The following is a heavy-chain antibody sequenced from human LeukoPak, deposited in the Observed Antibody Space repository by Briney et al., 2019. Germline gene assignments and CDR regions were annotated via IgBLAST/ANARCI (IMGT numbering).Heavy chain of an antibody. CDR2: IIPILGIA. Sequence: ASVKVSCKASGGTFSSYAISWVRQAPGQGLEWMGRIIPILGIANYAQKFQGRVTITADKSTSTAYMELSSLRSEDTAVYYCARATRGYCSSTSCTREGFDYWGQGTLVTVSS. CDR1: GGTFSSYA. D-gene: IGHD2-2*01. CDR3: ARATRGYCSSTSCTREGFDY. J-gene: IGHJ4*02. V-gene: IGHV1-69*04.